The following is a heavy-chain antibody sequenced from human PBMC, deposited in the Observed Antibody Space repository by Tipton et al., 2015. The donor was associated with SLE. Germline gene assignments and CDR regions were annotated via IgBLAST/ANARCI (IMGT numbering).Heavy chain of an antibody. V-gene: IGHV3-30*04. Sequence: SLRLSCAASGFTFSSYAMHWVRQAPGKGLEWVAVISYDGSNKYYADSVKGRFTISRDNSKNTLYLQMNSLRAEDTAVYYCARVKLPGGAFDIWGQGTMVTVSP. D-gene: IGHD2-15*01. CDR1: GFTFSSYA. CDR2: ISYDGSNK. J-gene: IGHJ3*02. CDR3: ARVKLPGGAFDI.